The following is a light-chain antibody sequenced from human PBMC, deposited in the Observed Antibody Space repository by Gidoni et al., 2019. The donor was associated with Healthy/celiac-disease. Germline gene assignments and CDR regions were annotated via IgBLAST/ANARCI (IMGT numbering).Light chain of an antibody. J-gene: IGKJ3*01. CDR3: QQSYSTPVT. CDR2: AAS. CDR1: QSISSY. V-gene: IGKV1-39*01. Sequence: DIQLTPSPPSLSASVGDRVTITCRASQSISSYLNWYQQKPGKAPKLLIYAASSLQSGVPSRFSGSGSGTDFTLTISSLQPEDFATYYCQQSYSTPVTFGPGTKVDIK.